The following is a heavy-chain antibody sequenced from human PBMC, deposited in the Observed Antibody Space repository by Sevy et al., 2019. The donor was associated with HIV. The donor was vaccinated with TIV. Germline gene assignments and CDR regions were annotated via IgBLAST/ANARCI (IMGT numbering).Heavy chain of an antibody. D-gene: IGHD5-12*01. CDR1: GFTFNSYW. CDR3: AREGSPYDTYYYYYGMDV. Sequence: GGSLRLACAASGFTFNSYWMSWVRQAPGKGLEWVANIKQDGSEKYYVDSVKGRFTISRDNSQNSLFLQMNTLRAEDTAVYYCAREGSPYDTYYYYYGMDVWGQGTTVTVSS. V-gene: IGHV3-7*01. CDR2: IKQDGSEK. J-gene: IGHJ6*02.